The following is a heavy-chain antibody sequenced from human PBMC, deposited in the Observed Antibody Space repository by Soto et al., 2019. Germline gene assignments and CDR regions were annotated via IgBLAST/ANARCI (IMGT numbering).Heavy chain of an antibody. CDR3: AKGGGGYYGPLFDY. V-gene: IGHV3-30*18. CDR1: GFTFSSYG. J-gene: IGHJ4*02. D-gene: IGHD3-10*01. CDR2: ISYDGSNK. Sequence: QVQLVESGGGVVQPGRSLRLSCAASGFTFSSYGMHWVRQAPGKGLEWVAVISYDGSNKYYADSVKGRFTISRDNSKNALYLPMNSLRAEDTAVYYCAKGGGGYYGPLFDYCGQGTLVTVS.